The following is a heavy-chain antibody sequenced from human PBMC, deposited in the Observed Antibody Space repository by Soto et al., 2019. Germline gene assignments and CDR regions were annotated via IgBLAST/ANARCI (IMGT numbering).Heavy chain of an antibody. CDR3: ARDRGIAAPGGSWFDP. CDR2: IWDDGSNK. CDR1: GFTFSSYG. D-gene: IGHD6-6*01. Sequence: QVQLVESGGGVVQPGRSLRLSCAASGFTFSSYGMHWVRQAPGKGLEWVAVIWDDGSNKYYADSVKGRFTISRDNSKNTLYLQMNSLRAEDTAVYYCARDRGIAAPGGSWFDPWGQGTLVTVSS. V-gene: IGHV3-33*01. J-gene: IGHJ5*02.